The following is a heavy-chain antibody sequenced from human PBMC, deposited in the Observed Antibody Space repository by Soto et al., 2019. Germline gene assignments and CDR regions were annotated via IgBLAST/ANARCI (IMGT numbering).Heavy chain of an antibody. CDR2: ISSSGSTI. CDR1: GFTFSDYY. J-gene: IGHJ4*02. Sequence: GGSLRLSCAASGFTFSDYYMSWIRQAPGKGLEWVSYISSSGSTIYYADAVKGRFTISRDNSKNSLYLQMNSLRAEDTAVYYWARDRISIFGVVITEYYFDYWGQGTLVTVSS. CDR3: ARDRISIFGVVITEYYFDY. V-gene: IGHV3-11*01. D-gene: IGHD3-3*01.